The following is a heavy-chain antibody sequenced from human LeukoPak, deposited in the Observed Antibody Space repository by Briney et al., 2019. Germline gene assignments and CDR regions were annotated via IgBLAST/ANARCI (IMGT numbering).Heavy chain of an antibody. CDR3: AREGRWPRAFDI. CDR1: GFTFSSYA. D-gene: IGHD5-12*01. J-gene: IGHJ3*02. V-gene: IGHV3-30-3*01. Sequence: PGRSLRLSCAASGFTFSSYAMHWVRQASGKGLEWVAVISYDGSNKYYADSVKGRFTISRDNSKNTLYLQMNSLRAEDTAVYYCAREGRWPRAFDIWGQGTMVTVSS. CDR2: ISYDGSNK.